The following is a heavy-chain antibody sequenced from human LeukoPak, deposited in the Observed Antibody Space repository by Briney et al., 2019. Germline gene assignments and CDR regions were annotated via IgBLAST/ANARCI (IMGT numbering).Heavy chain of an antibody. CDR3: AKDLYPPSPGIAAAGFFDY. CDR1: GFTFSSYA. CDR2: ISGSGGST. V-gene: IGHV3-23*01. J-gene: IGHJ4*02. D-gene: IGHD6-13*01. Sequence: GGSLRLSFAASGFTFSSYAMSWVRPAPGKGLEWVSAISGSGGSTYYADSVKGRLTISRDNSKNTLYLQMNSLRAEDTAVYYCAKDLYPPSPGIAAAGFFDYWGQGTLVTVSS.